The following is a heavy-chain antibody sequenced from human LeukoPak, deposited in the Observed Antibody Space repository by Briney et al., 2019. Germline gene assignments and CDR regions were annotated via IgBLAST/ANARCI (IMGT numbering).Heavy chain of an antibody. J-gene: IGHJ4*02. V-gene: IGHV1-8*01. CDR1: RYTFTSYD. D-gene: IGHD2-15*01. Sequence: ASVKVSCKASRYTFTSYDINWVRQATGQGLERMGWMNPNSGNTGYAQKFQGRVTMTRNTSISTAYMELSSLRSEDTAVYYCARGRYCSGGSCYSYGYWGQGTLVTVSS. CDR2: MNPNSGNT. CDR3: ARGRYCSGGSCYSYGY.